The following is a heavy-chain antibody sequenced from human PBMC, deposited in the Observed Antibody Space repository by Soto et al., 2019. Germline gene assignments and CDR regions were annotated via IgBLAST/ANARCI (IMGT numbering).Heavy chain of an antibody. D-gene: IGHD6-19*01. CDR3: ARDRSADRFVQYFQH. V-gene: IGHV3-7*03. CDR1: GFSFGNYW. J-gene: IGHJ1*01. Sequence: GGSLRLSCAVSGFSFGNYWMSWVRQAPGKGLEWLASIKEDGSERYYLDSVKGRFTISRDNAKDSLSLQMNSLRGEDTAFYYCARDRSADRFVQYFQHWGPGTLVTVSS. CDR2: IKEDGSER.